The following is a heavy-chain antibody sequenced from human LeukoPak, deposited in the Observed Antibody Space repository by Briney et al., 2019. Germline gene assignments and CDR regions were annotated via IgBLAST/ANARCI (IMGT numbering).Heavy chain of an antibody. J-gene: IGHJ5*02. Sequence: GGSLRLSCAASGFTFSSYSMNWVRQAPGKGLEWVSSISSSSSYIYYADSVKGRFTISRDNAKNSLYLQMNSLRAEDTAVYYCARDPIAARPGSSYNWFDPWGQGTLVTVSS. CDR2: ISSSSSYI. D-gene: IGHD6-6*01. CDR3: ARDPIAARPGSSYNWFDP. V-gene: IGHV3-21*01. CDR1: GFTFSSYS.